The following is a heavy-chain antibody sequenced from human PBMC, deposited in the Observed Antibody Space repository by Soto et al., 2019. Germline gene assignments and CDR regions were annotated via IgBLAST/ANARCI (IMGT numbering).Heavy chain of an antibody. Sequence: GGSLRLSCAASGFTFSSYAMHWVRQAPGKGLEWVAVISYGGTTDYAAPVKGRFTISRDDSKNTLYLQMNSLKTEDTAVYYCTTGLAVAEGGDYYYYYMDVWGKGTTVTVSS. CDR3: TTGLAVAEGGDYYYYYMDV. V-gene: IGHV3-15*01. CDR1: GFTFSSYA. D-gene: IGHD6-19*01. J-gene: IGHJ6*03. CDR2: ISYGGTT.